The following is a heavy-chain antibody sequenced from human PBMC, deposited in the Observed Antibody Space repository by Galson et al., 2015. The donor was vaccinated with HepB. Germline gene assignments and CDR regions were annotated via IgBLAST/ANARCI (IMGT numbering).Heavy chain of an antibody. V-gene: IGHV3-64D*08. CDR2: ISTNGHNI. J-gene: IGHJ5*02. Sequence: SLRLSCAGSGFTLGDSVMHWVRQAPGKGLEYVSAISTNGHNIQYANSVKGRFSIFRDIPKNSLYLQMSSLREEDTAIYYCVKGKGWLLPDHWGQGTLVIVSS. CDR3: VKGKGWLLPDH. CDR1: GFTLGDSV. D-gene: IGHD2-15*01.